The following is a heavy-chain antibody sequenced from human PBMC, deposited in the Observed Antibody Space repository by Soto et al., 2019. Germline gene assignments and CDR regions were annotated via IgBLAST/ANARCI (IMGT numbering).Heavy chain of an antibody. CDR3: ASQARRCSGGSCDSRHYYFYGMDV. Sequence: GESLKISCKGSGYSFTSYWISWVRQMPGKGLEWMGRIDPSDSYTNYSPSFQGHVTISADKSISTAYLQWSSLKASDTAMYHCASQARRCSGGSCDSRHYYFYGMDVWGQGTTVTVSS. CDR2: IDPSDSYT. V-gene: IGHV5-10-1*01. D-gene: IGHD2-15*01. CDR1: GYSFTSYW. J-gene: IGHJ6*02.